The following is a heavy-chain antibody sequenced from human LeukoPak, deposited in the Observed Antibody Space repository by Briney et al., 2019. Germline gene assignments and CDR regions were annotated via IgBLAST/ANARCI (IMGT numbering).Heavy chain of an antibody. CDR2: INPNSGGT. V-gene: IGHV1-2*02. J-gene: IGHJ4*02. CDR1: GYTFTGYY. CDR3: ARAYSSGWQYFDY. D-gene: IGHD6-19*01. Sequence: GASVKVSCKASGYTFTGYYMHWVRQAPGQGLEWMGWINPNSGGTNYAQKFQGRVTMTRDTSISTAYMELSRLRSDDTAVYYCARAYSSGWQYFDYRGQGTLVTVSS.